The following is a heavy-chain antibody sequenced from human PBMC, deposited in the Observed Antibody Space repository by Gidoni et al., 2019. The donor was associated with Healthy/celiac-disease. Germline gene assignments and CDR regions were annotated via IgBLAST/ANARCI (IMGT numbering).Heavy chain of an antibody. CDR1: GFTFSSYG. CDR2: ISYDGSNK. CDR3: AKDNGGYYDSSGTP. V-gene: IGHV3-30*18. Sequence: QVQLVESGGGVVQPGRSLRLSCAASGFTFSSYGMHWVRQAPGKGLEWGAVISYDGSNKYYADSVKGRFTISRDNSKNTLYLQMNSLRAEDTAVYYCAKDNGGYYDSSGTPWGQGTLVTVSS. D-gene: IGHD3-22*01. J-gene: IGHJ5*02.